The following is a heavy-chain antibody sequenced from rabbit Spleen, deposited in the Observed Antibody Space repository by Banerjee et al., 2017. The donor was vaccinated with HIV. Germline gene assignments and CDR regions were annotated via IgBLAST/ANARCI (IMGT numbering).Heavy chain of an antibody. J-gene: IGHJ4*01. V-gene: IGHV1S45*01. Sequence: QEQLVESGGGLVQPEGSLTLTCTASGFSFSSSYWICWVRQAPGKGLEWIACIAGGSSGSTYSATWAKGRFTIPKTSSTTVTLQMTSLTAADTATYFCARGAYDSSSGYYDGYYFNLWGPGTLVTVS. CDR3: ARGAYDSSSGYYDGYYFNL. D-gene: IGHD1-1*01. CDR2: IAGGSSGST. CDR1: GFSFSSSYW.